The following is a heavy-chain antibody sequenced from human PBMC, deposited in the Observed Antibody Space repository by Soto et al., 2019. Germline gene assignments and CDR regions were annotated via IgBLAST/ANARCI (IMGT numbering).Heavy chain of an antibody. CDR3: AKVPTWIQLWAYFI. CDR2: ISGSGGST. Sequence: GGSLRLSCAASGFTFSSYAMSWVRQAPGKGLEWVSAISGSGGSTCYANSVKGRVTITRDNSKNTLYLQMNSQRAEDTAVYYCAKVPTWIQLWAYFIWGKGTTVTGSS. CDR1: GFTFSSYA. D-gene: IGHD5-18*01. V-gene: IGHV3-23*01. J-gene: IGHJ6*04.